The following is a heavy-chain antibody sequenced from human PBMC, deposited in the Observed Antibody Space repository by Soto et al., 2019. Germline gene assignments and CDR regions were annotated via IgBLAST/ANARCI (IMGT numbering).Heavy chain of an antibody. V-gene: IGHV1-18*01. D-gene: IGHD3-10*01. CDR2: ISAYNGNT. CDR3: ARDTYYYGSGSYKYGMDV. Sequence: ASVKVSCKASGYTFTSYGISWVRQAPGQGLEWMGWISAYNGNTNYAQKLQGRVTMTTDTSTSTAYMELRSLRSDDTAVYYCARDTYYYGSGSYKYGMDVWGQGTTVTVSS. CDR1: GYTFTSYG. J-gene: IGHJ6*02.